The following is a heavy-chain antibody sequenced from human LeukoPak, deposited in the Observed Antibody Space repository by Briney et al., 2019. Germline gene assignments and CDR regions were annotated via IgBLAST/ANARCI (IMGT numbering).Heavy chain of an antibody. CDR2: IIPIFGTA. CDR1: GGTFSSYA. Sequence: GASLKVSCKASGGTFSSYAISWVRQAPGQGLEWIGGIIPIFGTANYAQKFQGRVTITADESTSTAYMELSSLRSEDTAVYYCARGNTQYYFDYWGQGTLVTVSS. CDR3: ARGNTQYYFDY. V-gene: IGHV1-69*01. J-gene: IGHJ4*02. D-gene: IGHD2-15*01.